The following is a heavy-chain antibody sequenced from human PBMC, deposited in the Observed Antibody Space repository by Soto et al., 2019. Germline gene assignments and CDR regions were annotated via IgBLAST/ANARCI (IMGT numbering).Heavy chain of an antibody. CDR3: ARRIGSNEKYSGYDYYYYYGMDV. CDR2: IIPIFGTA. D-gene: IGHD5-12*01. V-gene: IGHV1-69*13. CDR1: GGTFSSYA. J-gene: IGHJ6*02. Sequence: ASVKVSCKASGGTFSSYAISWVRQAPGQGLEWMGGIIPIFGTANYAQKFRGRVTITADESTSTAYMELSSLRSEDTAVYYCARRIGSNEKYSGYDYYYYYGMDVWGQGTTVTVSS.